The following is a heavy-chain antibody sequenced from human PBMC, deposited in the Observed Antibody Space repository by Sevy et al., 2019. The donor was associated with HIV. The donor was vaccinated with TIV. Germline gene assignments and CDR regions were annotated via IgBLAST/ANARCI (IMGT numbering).Heavy chain of an antibody. J-gene: IGHJ4*02. D-gene: IGHD2-2*01. V-gene: IGHV1-69*13. Sequence: ASVKVSCKASGGTFTTYPISWVRQAPGQGLEWMGGVIPLLGTTKYAQKFQGRVTITADESTGTVYMDLRSLRSDDTAVYYCSLMGYCSSTSCYGPDYFDYWGQGTLVTVSS. CDR3: SLMGYCSSTSCYGPDYFDY. CDR2: VIPLLGTT. CDR1: GGTFTTYP.